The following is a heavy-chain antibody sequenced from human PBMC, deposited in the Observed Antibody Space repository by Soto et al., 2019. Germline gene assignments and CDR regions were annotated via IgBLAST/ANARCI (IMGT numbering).Heavy chain of an antibody. D-gene: IGHD3-10*01. CDR2: IGSSGGGT. J-gene: IGHJ4*02. V-gene: IGHV3-74*01. CDR3: TGVVDGSAGEFDY. CDR1: GFPLSNYW. Sequence: PGGSLRLSCAASGFPLSNYWMHWVRQAPGEGLVWVSRIGSSGGGTTYADSVKGRFTISRDNAKNTLYLQMNSLRAEDTAVYFCTGVVDGSAGEFDYWGQGTLVTVSS.